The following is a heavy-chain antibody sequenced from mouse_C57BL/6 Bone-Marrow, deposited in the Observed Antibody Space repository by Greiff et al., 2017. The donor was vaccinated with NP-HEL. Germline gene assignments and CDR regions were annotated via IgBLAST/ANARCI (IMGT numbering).Heavy chain of an antibody. V-gene: IGHV14-3*01. CDR3: ASRGGYLWYFDV. CDR1: GFNIKNTY. Sequence: EVMLVESVAELVRPGASVKLSCTASGFNIKNTYMHWVKQRPEQGLEWIGRIDPANGNTKYAPKFQGKATITADTSSNTAYLQLSSLTSEDTAIYYCASRGGYLWYFDVWGTGTTVTVSS. CDR2: IDPANGNT. J-gene: IGHJ1*03. D-gene: IGHD2-2*01.